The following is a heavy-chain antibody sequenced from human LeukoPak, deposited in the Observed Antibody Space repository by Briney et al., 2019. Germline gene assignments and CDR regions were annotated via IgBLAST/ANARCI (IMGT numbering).Heavy chain of an antibody. Sequence: GASVNVSCKASGYTFTTYGISWLRQAPGQGLEWMGWISAYTGDTNYAQKFQGRVTMTTDTSTSTAYMELRSLRSDDSAVYYCMRDVAYFGSSWHNWFDPWGQGSLVIVAS. CDR3: MRDVAYFGSSWHNWFDP. CDR2: ISAYTGDT. J-gene: IGHJ5*02. D-gene: IGHD6-13*01. V-gene: IGHV1-18*01. CDR1: GYTFTTYG.